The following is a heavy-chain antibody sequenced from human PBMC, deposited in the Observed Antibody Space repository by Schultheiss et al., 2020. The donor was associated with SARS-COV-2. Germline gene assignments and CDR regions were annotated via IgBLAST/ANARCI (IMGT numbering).Heavy chain of an antibody. D-gene: IGHD3-22*01. CDR3: AKDSIPITMIVVVEYYFDF. CDR2: ISSSSSYI. V-gene: IGHV3-21*01. CDR1: GFTFSSYS. Sequence: GGSLRLSCAASGFTFSSYSMNWVRQAPGKGLEWVSSISSSSSYIYYADPVKGRFTISRDNAKNSLYLQMNSLRAEDTAVYYCAKDSIPITMIVVVEYYFDFWGQGTLVTVSS. J-gene: IGHJ4*02.